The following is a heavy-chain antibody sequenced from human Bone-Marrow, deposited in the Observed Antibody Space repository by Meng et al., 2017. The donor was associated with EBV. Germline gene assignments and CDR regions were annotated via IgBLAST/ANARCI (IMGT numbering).Heavy chain of an antibody. V-gene: IGHV1-8*01. Sequence: RVRAGREGRKPGASAVMSCYDAGYYPSSYYINWGLRAAGQQLEELGWMTTTSGNRGNDQKFQGRGTTTRNTSITTAYKELSSLRSEDTAVYYCSRGRLEARDYFDPWGQGTLVTVSS. D-gene: IGHD3-3*01. CDR3: SRGRLEARDYFDP. CDR1: GYYPSSYY. J-gene: IGHJ5*02. CDR2: MTTTSGNR.